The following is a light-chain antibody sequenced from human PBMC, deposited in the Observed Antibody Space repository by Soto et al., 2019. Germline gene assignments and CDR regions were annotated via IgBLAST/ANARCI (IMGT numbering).Light chain of an antibody. Sequence: QSALTQPASVSGSPGQSITISCTGTSSDVGIYNPVSWYQQHPGKAPKVMIYEGSKRPSGVSNRSSGSRSGNTASLTISGRQAEDEADYYCCSYAGSSWVFGGGTELTVL. CDR1: SSDVGIYNP. J-gene: IGLJ3*02. V-gene: IGLV2-23*01. CDR3: CSYAGSSWV. CDR2: EGS.